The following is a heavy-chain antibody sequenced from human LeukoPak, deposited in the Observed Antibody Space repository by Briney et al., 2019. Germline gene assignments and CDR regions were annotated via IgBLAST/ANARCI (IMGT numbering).Heavy chain of an antibody. J-gene: IGHJ4*02. CDR1: GFSFDSYS. CDR3: ARTTIFGVAEWDY. Sequence: GGSLRLSCAAAGFSFDSYSMNWVRQAPGKGLEWASTITSSSNYIYYADSVKGRFTISRDNAGNSLYLQMNSLRAEDTAFYFCARTTIFGVAEWDYWGQGTLVTVSS. V-gene: IGHV3-21*01. D-gene: IGHD3-3*01. CDR2: ITSSSNYI.